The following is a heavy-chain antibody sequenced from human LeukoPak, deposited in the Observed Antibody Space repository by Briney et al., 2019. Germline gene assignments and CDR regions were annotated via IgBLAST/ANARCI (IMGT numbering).Heavy chain of an antibody. CDR2: IYYSGST. Sequence: SETLSLTCTVSGGSISSSSYYWGWIRQPPGKGLEWIGSIYYSGSTYYNPSLKSRVTISVDTSKNQFSLKLSSVTAADTAVYYCARDYSSSFDYYYYYMDVWGKGTTVTVSS. CDR3: ARDYSSSFDYYYYYMDV. J-gene: IGHJ6*03. V-gene: IGHV4-39*02. D-gene: IGHD6-6*01. CDR1: GGSISSSSYY.